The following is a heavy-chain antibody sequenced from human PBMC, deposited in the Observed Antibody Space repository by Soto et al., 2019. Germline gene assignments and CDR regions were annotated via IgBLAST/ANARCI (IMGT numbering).Heavy chain of an antibody. CDR3: ARGSVTMKVDSKAAFDI. D-gene: IGHD3-22*01. V-gene: IGHV1-69*01. CDR1: GGTFSSYA. Sequence: QVQLVQSGAEVTKPGSSVQVSCTASGGTFSSYAISWVRQAPGQGLEWMWGIIPIFGTANYAQKFQGRVTVNADESTSTVYIELCSMRTEYTAVYYCARGSVTMKVDSKAAFDIWGQGTMVTVSS. CDR2: IIPIFGTA. J-gene: IGHJ3*02.